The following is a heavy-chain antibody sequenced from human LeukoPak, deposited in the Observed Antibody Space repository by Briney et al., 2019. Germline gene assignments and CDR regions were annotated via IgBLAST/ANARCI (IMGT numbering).Heavy chain of an antibody. D-gene: IGHD4-23*01. CDR2: INDRGQT. V-gene: IGHV4-34*01. J-gene: IGHJ4*02. CDR1: GGSFSGYH. CDR3: ARDPTTVVTTPYYFDF. Sequence: KASETLSLTCAVHGGSFSGYHWNWIRQSPGKGLEWIGEINDRGQTNNNPSLESRLTISVDTSKKQFSLKLNSVTAADTAVYYCARDPTTVVTTPYYFDFWGQGTMVTASS.